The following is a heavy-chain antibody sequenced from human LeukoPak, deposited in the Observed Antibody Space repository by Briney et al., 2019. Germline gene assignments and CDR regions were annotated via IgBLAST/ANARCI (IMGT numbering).Heavy chain of an antibody. Sequence: HPGGSLRLSCAASGFTFSSYNMTWVRQAPGKGLEWVSYISSSSSTIYYADSVKGRFTISRNNAKNSLYLQMNSLRAEDTAVYYCARVMLYSSSWYSSLGLNDAFDIWGQGTMVTVSS. D-gene: IGHD6-13*01. CDR1: GFTFSSYN. CDR3: ARVMLYSSSWYSSLGLNDAFDI. J-gene: IGHJ3*02. V-gene: IGHV3-48*01. CDR2: ISSSSSTI.